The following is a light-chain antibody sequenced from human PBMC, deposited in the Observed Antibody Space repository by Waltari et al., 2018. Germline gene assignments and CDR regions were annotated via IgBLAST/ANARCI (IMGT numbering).Light chain of an antibody. V-gene: IGLV3-19*01. J-gene: IGLJ3*02. CDR2: GKD. CDR1: SLSTTN. Sequence: SSELTQDPAVSVALGQTVRLTCQGTSLSTTNASWYQLNPGQAPVLGIYGKDKRPSGITDRISGYSSGATSSLTITGAQAEDEADYYCSSRNGRANQVVFAGGTKVTVL. CDR3: SSRNGRANQVV.